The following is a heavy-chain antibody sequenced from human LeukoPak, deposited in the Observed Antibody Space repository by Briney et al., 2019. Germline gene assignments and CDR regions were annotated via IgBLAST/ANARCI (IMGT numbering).Heavy chain of an antibody. J-gene: IGHJ5*02. D-gene: IGHD3-9*01. Sequence: SETLSLTCTVSGGSISSYYWSWIRQPPGKGLEWIGYIYYSGSTNYNPSLKSRVTISVDTSKNQFSLKLSSVTAADTAVYYCARQRYDILTGCYSDWFDPWGQGTLVTVSS. CDR3: ARQRYDILTGCYSDWFDP. CDR1: GGSISSYY. CDR2: IYYSGST. V-gene: IGHV4-59*08.